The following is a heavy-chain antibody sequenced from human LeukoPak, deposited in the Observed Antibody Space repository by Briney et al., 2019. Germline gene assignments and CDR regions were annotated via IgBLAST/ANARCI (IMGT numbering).Heavy chain of an antibody. CDR3: AGVWGPSSAWPWAFEY. J-gene: IGHJ4*02. CDR1: GFTFSSYS. D-gene: IGHD6-13*01. V-gene: IGHV3-21*04. Sequence: GGSLRLSCAASGFTFSSYSMNWVRQAPGKGLEWVSSISSSSSYIYYADSMKGRFTISRDNAKNSLYLQMSGLRPEDTALYYCAGVWGPSSAWPWAFEYWGQGTLVTVSS. CDR2: ISSSSSYI.